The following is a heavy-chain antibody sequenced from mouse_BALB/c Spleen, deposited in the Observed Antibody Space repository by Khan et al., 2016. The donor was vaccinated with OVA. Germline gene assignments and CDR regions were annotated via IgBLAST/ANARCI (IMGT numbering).Heavy chain of an antibody. J-gene: IGHJ3*01. Sequence: VQLKESGPELVKPGASVKMSCKASGYAFTSYVMHWVKQKPGQGLEWIGYIHPYTYGDKYNEKFKGKATLTSDKSSSTAYMELSSLTSEDSAVYYCVRALYYYGSSYEGFAYWGQGTLVTVSA. CDR3: VRALYYYGSSYEGFAY. D-gene: IGHD1-1*01. CDR2: IHPYTYGD. V-gene: IGHV1S136*01. CDR1: GYAFTSYV.